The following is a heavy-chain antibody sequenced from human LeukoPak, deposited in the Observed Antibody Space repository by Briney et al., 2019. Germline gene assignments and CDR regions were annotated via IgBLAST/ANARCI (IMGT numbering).Heavy chain of an antibody. CDR2: ISSNGGST. CDR1: GFTFSSYA. Sequence: PGGSLRLSCAASGFTFSSYAMHWVRQAPGKGLEYVSAISSNGGSTYYANSVKGRFTISRDNSKNTLYLQMGSLRAEDMAVYYCARDDYGDYVPVGAFDIWGQGTMVTVSS. J-gene: IGHJ3*02. CDR3: ARDDYGDYVPVGAFDI. D-gene: IGHD4-17*01. V-gene: IGHV3-64*01.